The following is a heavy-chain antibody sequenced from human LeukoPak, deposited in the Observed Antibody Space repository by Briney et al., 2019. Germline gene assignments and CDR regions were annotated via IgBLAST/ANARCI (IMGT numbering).Heavy chain of an antibody. V-gene: IGHV3-30-3*01. Sequence: GGSLRLSCAASGFTFSSYAMHWVRQAPGKGLEWVAVISYDGSNKYYADSVKGRFTISRDNSKNTLYLQMNSLRAEDTAVYYCARDGSLQLWRYFDYRGQGTLVTVSS. CDR3: ARDGSLQLWRYFDY. CDR1: GFTFSSYA. D-gene: IGHD5-18*01. J-gene: IGHJ4*02. CDR2: ISYDGSNK.